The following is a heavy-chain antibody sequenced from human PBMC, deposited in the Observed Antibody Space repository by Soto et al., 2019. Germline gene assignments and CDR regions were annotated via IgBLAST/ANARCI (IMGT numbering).Heavy chain of an antibody. CDR1: GGTVSSYA. V-gene: IGHV1-69*13. CDR3: ARGLREVMSYYFAY. Sequence: GASVKVSGKASGGTVSSYAISWVRQAPGQGLEWMGGIIPIFGTANYAQKFQGRVTITADESTSTAYMELSSLRSEDTAVYYCARGLREVMSYYFAYWDKGTLVTVSS. CDR2: IIPIFGTA. D-gene: IGHD3-16*01. J-gene: IGHJ4*02.